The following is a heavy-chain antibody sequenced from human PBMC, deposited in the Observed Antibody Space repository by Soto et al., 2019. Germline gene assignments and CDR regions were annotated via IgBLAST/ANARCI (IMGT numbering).Heavy chain of an antibody. CDR2: ISSSGSTI. J-gene: IGHJ5*02. CDR1: GCTFSSYE. CDR3: ARVGGTGTGWFDP. D-gene: IGHD1-7*01. Sequence: PGGSMRLSWAASGCTFSSYEMNWVRQAPGKGLEWVSYISSSGSTIYYADSVKGRFTISRDNAKNSLYLQMNSLRAEDTAVYYCARVGGTGTGWFDPWGQGTLVTASS. V-gene: IGHV3-48*03.